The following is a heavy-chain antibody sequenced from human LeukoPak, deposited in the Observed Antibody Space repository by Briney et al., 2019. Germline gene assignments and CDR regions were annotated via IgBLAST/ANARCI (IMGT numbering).Heavy chain of an antibody. CDR2: IYTTGST. CDR1: GGSIRSGNYY. V-gene: IGHV4-61*02. J-gene: IGHJ2*01. Sequence: PSQTLSLTCTVSGGSIRSGNYYWSWSRQPAGKGLEWIGRIYTTGSTNYNPSLKSRVTISVDTPKNQFSLKLSSVTAADTAVYYCARVYYSSSYDYWYFDLWGRGTLVTVSS. D-gene: IGHD6-13*01. CDR3: ARVYYSSSYDYWYFDL.